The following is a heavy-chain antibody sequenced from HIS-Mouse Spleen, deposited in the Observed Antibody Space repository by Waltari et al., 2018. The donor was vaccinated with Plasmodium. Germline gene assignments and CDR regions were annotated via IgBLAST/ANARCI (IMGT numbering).Heavy chain of an antibody. J-gene: IGHJ4*02. CDR1: GGSISSCY. CDR2: IYYSGGT. Sequence: QVQLQESGPGLVTPSETLSLTCTVSGGSISSCYWSWTRQPPGKGLEWIWYIYYSGGTNYNPSLKSRVTISVDTSKNQFSLKLSSVTAADTAVYYCARGPGDWGPFDYWGQGTLVTVSS. CDR3: ARGPGDWGPFDY. D-gene: IGHD7-27*01. V-gene: IGHV4-59*01.